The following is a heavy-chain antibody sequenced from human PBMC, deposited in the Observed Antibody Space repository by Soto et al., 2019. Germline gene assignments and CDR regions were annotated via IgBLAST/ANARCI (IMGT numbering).Heavy chain of an antibody. CDR2: IIPIFGTA. V-gene: IGHV1-69*06. D-gene: IGHD6-6*01. CDR1: GGTFSSYA. J-gene: IGHJ5*02. Sequence: ASVKVSCKASGGTFSSYAISWVRQAPGQGLEWMGGIIPIFGTANYAQKFQGRATITADKSTSTAYMELSSLRSEDTAVYYCASHSSSNWFDPWGQGTLVTVSS. CDR3: ASHSSSNWFDP.